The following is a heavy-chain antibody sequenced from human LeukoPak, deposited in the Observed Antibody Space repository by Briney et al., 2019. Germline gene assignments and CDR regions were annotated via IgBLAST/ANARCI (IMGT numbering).Heavy chain of an antibody. CDR2: ISYDEI. CDR3: ARRPVAAEYFQH. Sequence: GRSLRLSCTGSGFSFTNYAMHWVRQAPGEGLEWVAVISYDEIYYADSVKGRFTISRDLSTNTLYLQMNSLTTEDTATYFCARRPVAAEYFQHWGQGTLVTVSS. CDR1: GFSFTNYA. D-gene: IGHD6-25*01. V-gene: IGHV3-30*03. J-gene: IGHJ1*01.